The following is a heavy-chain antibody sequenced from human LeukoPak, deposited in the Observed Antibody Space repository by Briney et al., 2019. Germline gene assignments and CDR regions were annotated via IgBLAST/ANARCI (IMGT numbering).Heavy chain of an antibody. CDR1: GYTFTSYG. CDR3: ARSPHILTGENFDY. Sequence: VASVKVSCKASGYTFTSYGISWVRQAPGQGLEWMGWINPNSGGTKYAQKFQDRVSMTRDTSISTAYMHLSRLRSADTAVYYCARSPHILTGENFDYWGQGTLLTVSS. CDR2: INPNSGGT. V-gene: IGHV1-2*02. J-gene: IGHJ4*02. D-gene: IGHD3-9*01.